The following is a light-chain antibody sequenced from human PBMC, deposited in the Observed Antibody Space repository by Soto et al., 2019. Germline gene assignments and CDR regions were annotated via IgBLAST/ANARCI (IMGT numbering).Light chain of an antibody. CDR1: QSISSY. CDR3: LQDYNYPRT. CDR2: AAS. V-gene: IGKV1-6*01. J-gene: IGKJ1*01. Sequence: IQLTQSPSSLSASVGDRVTITCRASQSISSYLNWYQQKPGKAPKLLIYAASSLQSGVPSRFSGSGSGTDFTLTISSLQPEDFATYYCLQDYNYPRTFGQGTKVDIK.